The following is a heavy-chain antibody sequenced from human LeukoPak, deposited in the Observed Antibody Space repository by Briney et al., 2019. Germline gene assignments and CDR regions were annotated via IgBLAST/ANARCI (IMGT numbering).Heavy chain of an antibody. D-gene: IGHD2-21*02. Sequence: ASVKVSCKASGYTFTGYYMHWVRQAPGQGLEWMGWINPNSGNTNYAQKLQGRVTMTTDTSTSTAYMELRSLRSDDTAVYYCARQGMAYCGGDCYPPNDYWGQGTLVTVSS. J-gene: IGHJ4*02. CDR3: ARQGMAYCGGDCYPPNDY. V-gene: IGHV1-18*04. CDR1: GYTFTGYY. CDR2: INPNSGNT.